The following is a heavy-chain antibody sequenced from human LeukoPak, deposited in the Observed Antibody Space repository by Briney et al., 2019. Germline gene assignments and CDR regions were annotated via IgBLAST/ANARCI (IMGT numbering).Heavy chain of an antibody. J-gene: IGHJ4*02. V-gene: IGHV1-18*01. D-gene: IGHD2-2*01. CDR2: ISAYNGNT. CDR3: ARQYCSSTSCYWRAVRSYFDY. CDR1: GYTFTSYG. Sequence: APVKVSCKASGYTFTSYGISWVRQAPGQGLEWMGWISAYNGNTNYAQKLQGRVTMTTDTSTSTAYVELRSLRSDDTAVYYCARQYCSSTSCYWRAVRSYFDYWGQGTLVTVSS.